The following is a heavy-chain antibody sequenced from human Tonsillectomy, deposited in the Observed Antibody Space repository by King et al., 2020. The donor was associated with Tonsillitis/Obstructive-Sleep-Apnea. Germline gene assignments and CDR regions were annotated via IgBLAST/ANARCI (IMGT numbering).Heavy chain of an antibody. CDR3: ARGPYCSSTSCSGGWFDP. CDR2: INHSGST. V-gene: IGHV4-34*01. J-gene: IGHJ5*02. Sequence: VQLQQWGAGLLKPSETLSLTCAVYGGSFSGYYWSWIRQPPGKGLEWIGEINHSGSTNYNPSLKSRATISVDTSKNQFSLKLSTVTAADTAVYYCARGPYCSSTSCSGGWFDPWGQGTLVTVSS. CDR1: GGSFSGYY. D-gene: IGHD2-2*01.